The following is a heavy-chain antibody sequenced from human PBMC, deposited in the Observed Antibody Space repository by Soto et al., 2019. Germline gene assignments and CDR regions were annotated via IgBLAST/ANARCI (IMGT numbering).Heavy chain of an antibody. CDR1: GFTFTSPA. V-gene: IGHV1-58*01. CDR2: IVVGSGNT. J-gene: IGHJ6*03. Sequence: GASVKVSCKASGFTFTSPAVQWGRQARGQRLEWIGWIVVGSGNTSYAQKFQGRVTMTRDTSTSTVYMELSSLRSEDTAVYYCARVGQGFWSGYSPYYYMDVWGKGTTVTVSS. D-gene: IGHD3-3*01. CDR3: ARVGQGFWSGYSPYYYMDV.